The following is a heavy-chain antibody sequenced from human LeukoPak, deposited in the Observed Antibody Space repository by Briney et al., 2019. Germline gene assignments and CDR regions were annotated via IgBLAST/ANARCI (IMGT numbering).Heavy chain of an antibody. D-gene: IGHD3-22*01. V-gene: IGHV4-39*01. J-gene: IGHJ4*02. CDR2: LYYSGTT. Sequence: SDTQSLTCNVSGGSISRNTYYWGWIRQPPGEGLEWLGSLYYSGTTYSNPSLKSRVTISVNTSKNQFFLTLSSVTAADTAVYYCAIYDSSGYYLDHWGQGTLVTVSS. CDR3: AIYDSSGYYLDH. CDR1: GGSISRNTYY.